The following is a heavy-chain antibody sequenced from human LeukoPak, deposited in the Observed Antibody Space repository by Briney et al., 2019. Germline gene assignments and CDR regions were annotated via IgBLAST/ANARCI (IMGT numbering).Heavy chain of an antibody. CDR2: IIPIFGTA. Sequence: SVKVSCKASGGIFSSYAISWVRQAPGQGLEWMGGIIPIFGTANYAQKFQGRVTITADESTSTAYMELSSLRSEDTAVYYCAAKGYCSSTSCYAETYYGMDVWGKGTTVTVSS. CDR3: AAKGYCSSTSCYAETYYGMDV. CDR1: GGIFSSYA. V-gene: IGHV1-69*13. D-gene: IGHD2-2*01. J-gene: IGHJ6*04.